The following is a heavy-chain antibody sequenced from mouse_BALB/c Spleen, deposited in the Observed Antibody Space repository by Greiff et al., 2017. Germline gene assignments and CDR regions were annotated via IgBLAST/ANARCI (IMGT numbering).Heavy chain of an antibody. D-gene: IGHD1-1*01. J-gene: IGHJ1*01. V-gene: IGHV5-6-5*01. CDR1: GFTFSSYA. CDR3: AAYGSSYNWYFDV. CDR2: ISSGGST. Sequence: EVKVVESGGGLVKPGGSLKLSCAASGFTFSSYAMSWVRQTPEKRLEWVASISSGGSTYYPDSVKGRFTISRDNARNILYLQMSSLRSEDTAMYYCAAYGSSYNWYFDVWGAGTTVTVSS.